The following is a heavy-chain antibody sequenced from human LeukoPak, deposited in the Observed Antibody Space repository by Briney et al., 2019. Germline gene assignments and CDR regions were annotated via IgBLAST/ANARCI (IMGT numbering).Heavy chain of an antibody. Sequence: GGSLRLSCAASGFTFNNYGMHWVRQAPGKGLQWVALISYDGSNKYYADSVKGRFTIPRDNSKNTLYLQMNSLRAEDTAVYYCARPRGAAAGTFGFDPWGQGTLVTVSS. CDR3: ARPRGAAAGTFGFDP. CDR2: ISYDGSNK. J-gene: IGHJ5*02. V-gene: IGHV3-30*03. D-gene: IGHD6-13*01. CDR1: GFTFNNYG.